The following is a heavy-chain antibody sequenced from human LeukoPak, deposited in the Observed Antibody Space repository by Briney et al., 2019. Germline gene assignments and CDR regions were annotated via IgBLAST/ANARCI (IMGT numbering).Heavy chain of an antibody. CDR2: IYYSGST. V-gene: IGHV4-39*07. J-gene: IGHJ6*03. CDR1: GGSISSSSYY. CDR3: ARDRYDFWSGYYYYYMDV. Sequence: SETLSLTCTVSGGSISSSSYYWGWIRQPPGKGLEWIGSIYYSGSTYYNPSLKSRVTISADTSKNQFSLKLSSVTAADTAVYYCARDRYDFWSGYYYYYMDVRGKGTTVTVSS. D-gene: IGHD3-3*01.